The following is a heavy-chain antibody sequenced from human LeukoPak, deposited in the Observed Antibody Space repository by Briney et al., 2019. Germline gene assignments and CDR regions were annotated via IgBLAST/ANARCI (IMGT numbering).Heavy chain of an antibody. J-gene: IGHJ4*02. CDR3: ARGTGLSGYSSYIDY. D-gene: IGHD3-22*01. CDR1: GGSFSGCY. CDR2: INHSGST. V-gene: IGHV4-34*01. Sequence: PSETLSLTCAVYGGSFSGCYWSWIRQPPGKGLEWIGEINHSGSTNYNPSLKSRVTISVDTSKNQFSLKLSSVTAADTAVYYCARGTGLSGYSSYIDYWGQGILVTVSS.